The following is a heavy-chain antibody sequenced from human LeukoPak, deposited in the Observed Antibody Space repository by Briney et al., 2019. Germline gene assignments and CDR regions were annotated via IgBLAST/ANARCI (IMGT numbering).Heavy chain of an antibody. CDR2: VYHTGST. D-gene: IGHD5-12*01. J-gene: IGHJ4*02. CDR1: GDSITYYY. V-gene: IGHV4-59*01. Sequence: SETLSLTCTFPGDSITYYYWSWIRQPPGKGLEWIGYVYHTGSTNYNPSLKSRLTISLDTSNNQFSLKLSSVTAADTAVYYCARGGGYSGYEPFDYWGQGTLVTVSS. CDR3: ARGGGYSGYEPFDY.